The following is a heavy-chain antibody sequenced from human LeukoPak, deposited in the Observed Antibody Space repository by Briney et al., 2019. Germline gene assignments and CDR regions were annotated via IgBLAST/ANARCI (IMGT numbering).Heavy chain of an antibody. Sequence: ASVKVSRKASRYTFTCYAMHWVRQAPGQRLEWMGWINAGNGNTKYSQKFQGRVTITRDTSASTAYMELSSLRSEDTAVYYCAIVIAAAGTCYFDYWGQGTLVTVSS. V-gene: IGHV1-3*01. CDR3: AIVIAAAGTCYFDY. D-gene: IGHD6-13*01. J-gene: IGHJ4*02. CDR1: RYTFTCYA. CDR2: INAGNGNT.